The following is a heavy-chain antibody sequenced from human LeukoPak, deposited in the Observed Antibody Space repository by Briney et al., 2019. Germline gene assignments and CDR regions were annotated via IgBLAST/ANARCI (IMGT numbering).Heavy chain of an antibody. CDR2: IYSGGST. CDR3: ARDRPYYYDSSGYPRAFDY. Sequence: GGSLRLSCAASGFTVSSNYMSWVRQASGKGLEWVSVIYSGGSTYYADSVKGRFTISRDNSKNTLYLQMNSLRAEDTAVYYCARDRPYYYDSSGYPRAFDYWGQGTLVTVSS. V-gene: IGHV3-66*02. J-gene: IGHJ4*02. D-gene: IGHD3-22*01. CDR1: GFTVSSNY.